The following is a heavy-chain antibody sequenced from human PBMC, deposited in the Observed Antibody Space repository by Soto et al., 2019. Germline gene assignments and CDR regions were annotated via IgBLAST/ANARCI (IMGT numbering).Heavy chain of an antibody. J-gene: IGHJ4*02. CDR1: GGSINSGGYY. V-gene: IGHV4-31*03. D-gene: IGHD6-13*01. CDR3: AREYRQSGYSSSWVFDY. CDR2: IFYSGST. Sequence: QVQLQESGPGLVKPSQTLSLICTVSGGSINSGGYYWNWIRQHPGKGLEWIGYIFYSGSTYYNPFLRSRVTISADTSENQSSLNLSSVTAADTAVYFCAREYRQSGYSSSWVFDYWGQGTLVNVSS.